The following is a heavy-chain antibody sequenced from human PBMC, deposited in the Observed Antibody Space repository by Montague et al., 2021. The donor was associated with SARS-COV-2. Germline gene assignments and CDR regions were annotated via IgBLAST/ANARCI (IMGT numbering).Heavy chain of an antibody. CDR2: IYANGNF. CDR3: ARDAYYFGPGRESHNAFDP. J-gene: IGHJ5*02. V-gene: IGHV4-4*07. CDR1: GDSITPYGDSIGGYF. D-gene: IGHD2/OR15-2a*01. Sequence: SETLSLTCSVSGDSITPYGDSIGGYFWSWIRQPAGKGMEWIGRIYANGNFDYNPFLNSRVSMSMDTSKQEFSMRLISVTAADTAVYYCARDAYYFGPGRESHNAFDPWGQGILVTVSS.